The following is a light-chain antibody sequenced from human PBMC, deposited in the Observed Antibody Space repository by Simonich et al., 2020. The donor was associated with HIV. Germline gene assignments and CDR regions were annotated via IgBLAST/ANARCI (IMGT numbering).Light chain of an antibody. CDR1: SSDVGSYNL. Sequence: QSALTQPASVSGSPGQSITISCTGTSSDVGSYNLGSWYQQHPGKAPKLMIYDVNKRPSGVSNRCSGSKSGNTASLTISGLQTEDEADYYCSSYTSSSTLVFGGGTKLTVL. V-gene: IGLV2-14*02. CDR3: SSYTSSSTLV. CDR2: DVN. J-gene: IGLJ2*01.